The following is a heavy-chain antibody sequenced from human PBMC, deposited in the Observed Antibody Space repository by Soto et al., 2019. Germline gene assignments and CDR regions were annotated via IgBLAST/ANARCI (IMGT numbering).Heavy chain of an antibody. D-gene: IGHD6-13*01. V-gene: IGHV1-18*01. CDR2: ISAYNGNT. CDR1: GYTFTSYR. Sequence: GASGKVSCKASGYTFTSYRISLVRQAPGQGLEWMGWISAYNGNTNYAQKLQGRVTMTTDTSTSTAYMELRSLRSDDTAVYYCAGGIAAAGTDNWFDPWGQGTLVTSPQ. J-gene: IGHJ5*02. CDR3: AGGIAAAGTDNWFDP.